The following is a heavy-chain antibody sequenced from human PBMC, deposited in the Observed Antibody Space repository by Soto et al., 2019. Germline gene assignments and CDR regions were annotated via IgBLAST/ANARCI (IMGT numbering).Heavy chain of an antibody. Sequence: GASVKVSCKVSGYTLTELSMHWVRQAPGKGLEWMGSFDPEDGETIYAQKFQGRVTITEDKSTGTAYMELSSLRSEDTAVYYCAMDCSSTSCHHNIWGQGTMVTVSS. CDR3: AMDCSSTSCHHNI. D-gene: IGHD2-2*01. V-gene: IGHV1-24*01. CDR2: FDPEDGET. J-gene: IGHJ3*02. CDR1: GYTLTELS.